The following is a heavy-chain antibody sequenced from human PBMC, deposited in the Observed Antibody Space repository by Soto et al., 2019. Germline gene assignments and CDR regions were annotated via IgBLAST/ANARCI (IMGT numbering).Heavy chain of an antibody. D-gene: IGHD6-13*01. CDR2: ISYDGSNK. J-gene: IGHJ6*02. CDR3: AKDMARGVRTYSSSWSSYYYYYGMDV. Sequence: GGSLRLSCAASGFTFSSYGMHWVRQAPGKGLEWVAVISYDGSNKYYADSVKGRFTISRDNSKNTLYLQMNSLRAEDTAVYYCAKDMARGVRTYSSSWSSYYYYYGMDVWGQGTTVTVSS. V-gene: IGHV3-30*18. CDR1: GFTFSSYG.